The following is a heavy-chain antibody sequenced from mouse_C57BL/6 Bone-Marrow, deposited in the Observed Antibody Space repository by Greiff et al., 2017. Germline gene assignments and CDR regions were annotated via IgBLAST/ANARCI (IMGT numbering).Heavy chain of an antibody. V-gene: IGHV1-58*01. CDR1: GYTFTSYG. CDR2: IYIGNGYT. J-gene: IGHJ3*01. D-gene: IGHD1-1*01. CDR3: ARSFFDYYRRSFWFAY. Sequence: VQLQQPGAELVRPGSSVKMSCKTSGYTFTSYGINWVKQRPGQGLEWIGYIYIGNGYTEYNEKFKGKATLTSDTSSSTAYMQLSSLTSEDSAIYFCARSFFDYYRRSFWFAYWGQGTLVTVAA.